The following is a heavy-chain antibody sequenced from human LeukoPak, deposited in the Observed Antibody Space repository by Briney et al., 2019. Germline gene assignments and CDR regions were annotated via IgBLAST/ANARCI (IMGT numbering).Heavy chain of an antibody. V-gene: IGHV3-66*01. D-gene: IGHD3-10*01. CDR2: IYNGGAT. CDR1: GFTVSTNY. J-gene: IGHJ4*02. Sequence: PGGSLRLSCAASGFTVSTNYMSRVRQAPGKGLEWVSVIYNGGATYYADSVKGRFTISGDNSKNMLYLQMNNLRAEDTAVYYCARARRYYGSGSYYTDWGQGTLVTVSS. CDR3: ARARRYYGSGSYYTD.